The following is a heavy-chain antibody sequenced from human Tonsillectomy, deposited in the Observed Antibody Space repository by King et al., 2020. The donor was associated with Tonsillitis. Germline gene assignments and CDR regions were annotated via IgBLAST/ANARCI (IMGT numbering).Heavy chain of an antibody. CDR2: MYTSGST. Sequence: VQLQESGPGLVKPSETLSLTCTVSVGSISRYSWSWLRQPAGKGLEWIGRMYTSGSTTYNPSLKSRVTMSADTSKNQFSMRLSSVTAADTAVYYCARGDYDILTGYPAESFHLWGQGTLVTVSS. D-gene: IGHD3-9*01. CDR3: ARGDYDILTGYPAESFHL. V-gene: IGHV4-4*07. CDR1: VGSISRYS. J-gene: IGHJ1*01.